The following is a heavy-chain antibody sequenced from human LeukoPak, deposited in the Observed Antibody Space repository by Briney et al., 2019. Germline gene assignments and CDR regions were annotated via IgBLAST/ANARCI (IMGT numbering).Heavy chain of an antibody. J-gene: IGHJ4*02. CDR3: ARGDWGMYYFDY. D-gene: IGHD7-27*01. CDR1: GFTFSSYD. V-gene: IGHV3-30*02. CDR2: IWYDGSNK. Sequence: PGGSLRLSCAASGFTFSSYDMHWVRQAPRKGLDWVAFIWYDGSNKYHTDSVKGRFTISRDNSKNTLYLQMNSLRVEDTAVYYCARGDWGMYYFDYWGQGTLVTVSS.